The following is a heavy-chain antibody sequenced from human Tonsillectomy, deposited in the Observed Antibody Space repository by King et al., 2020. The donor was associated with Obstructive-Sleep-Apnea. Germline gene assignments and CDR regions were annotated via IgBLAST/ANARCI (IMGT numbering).Heavy chain of an antibody. D-gene: IGHD6-13*01. Sequence: VQLQESGPGLVKPSETLSLTCTVSGGAISSYYWSWIRQPPGKGLEWIGYIYYSGSTNYNPSLKSRVTISVDTSKNQFSLKLSSVTAADTAVYYCARDGNSSSWYGYYGTDVWGQGTTVTVSS. CDR1: GGAISSYY. CDR3: ARDGNSSSWYGYYGTDV. J-gene: IGHJ6*02. V-gene: IGHV4-59*01. CDR2: IYYSGST.